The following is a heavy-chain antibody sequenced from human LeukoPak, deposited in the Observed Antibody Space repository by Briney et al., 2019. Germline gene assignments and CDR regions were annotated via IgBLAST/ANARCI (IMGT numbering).Heavy chain of an antibody. D-gene: IGHD1-26*01. J-gene: IGHJ4*02. CDR2: IYTDGST. CDR3: ARAAHSGSLAPFDY. CDR1: GGSISSVSYY. Sequence: SETLSLTCTVSGGSISSVSYYWSWIREPAGKGLEWIGRIYTDGSTEYNPSLKSRVTVSVDTSKNQFSLKLSSVTAADTAVYYCARAAHSGSLAPFDYWGQGTLVTVSS. V-gene: IGHV4-61*02.